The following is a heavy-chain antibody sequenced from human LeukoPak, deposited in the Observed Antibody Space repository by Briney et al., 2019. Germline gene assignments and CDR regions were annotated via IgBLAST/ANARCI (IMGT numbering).Heavy chain of an antibody. V-gene: IGHV4-34*01. CDR2: INHSGST. CDR3: AIVRGGAAADRLRLDY. Sequence: SETLSLTCAVYGGSFSGYYWSWIRQPPGKGLEWIGEINHSGSTNYNPSLKSRVTISVDTSKNQFSLKLSSVTAADTAVYYCAIVRGGAAADRLRLDYWGQGTLVTVSS. J-gene: IGHJ4*02. D-gene: IGHD6-13*01. CDR1: GGSFSGYY.